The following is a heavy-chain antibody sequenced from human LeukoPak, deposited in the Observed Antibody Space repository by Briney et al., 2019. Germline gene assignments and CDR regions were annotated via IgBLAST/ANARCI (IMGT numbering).Heavy chain of an antibody. D-gene: IGHD5-18*01. CDR1: GFTVSSNY. J-gene: IGHJ4*02. CDR2: IYSGGNT. CDR3: ARGKGYSYGLYYFDY. V-gene: IGHV3-53*01. Sequence: GGSLRLSCAASGFTVSSNYMSWVRQAPGKGLEWVSVIYSGGNTYYADSVKSRFTISRDNSKNTLYLQMNSLRAEDTAVYYCARGKGYSYGLYYFDYWGQGTLVTVSS.